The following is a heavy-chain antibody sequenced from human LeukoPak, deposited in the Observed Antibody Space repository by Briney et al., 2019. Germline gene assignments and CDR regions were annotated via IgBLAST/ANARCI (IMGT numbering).Heavy chain of an antibody. D-gene: IGHD6-19*01. CDR3: ARERNLEIAVAGTIFDY. J-gene: IGHJ4*02. CDR1: GYTFRRNG. V-gene: IGHV3-33*01. Sequence: GGSLRLSCAASGYTFRRNGMHWVRQAPGKGLEWVAVIWYDGSKKYYGDSVKGRFTISRDNSKNTLYLQMKSLRAEDTAVYYCARERNLEIAVAGTIFDYWGQGTLVTVSS. CDR2: IWYDGSKK.